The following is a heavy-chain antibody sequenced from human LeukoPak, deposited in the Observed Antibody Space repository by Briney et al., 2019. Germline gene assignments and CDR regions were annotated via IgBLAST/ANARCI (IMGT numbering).Heavy chain of an antibody. Sequence: GRSLRLSCAASGFTFDDYAMHWVRQAPGKGLEGVSGISWNSGSIGYADSVKGRFTIYRDNAKNSLYLQMNSLRAEDTALYYCAKGGPYYDSSGYYDYWGQGTLVTVSS. CDR3: AKGGPYYDSSGYYDY. CDR1: GFTFDDYA. J-gene: IGHJ4*02. CDR2: ISWNSGSI. V-gene: IGHV3-9*01. D-gene: IGHD3-22*01.